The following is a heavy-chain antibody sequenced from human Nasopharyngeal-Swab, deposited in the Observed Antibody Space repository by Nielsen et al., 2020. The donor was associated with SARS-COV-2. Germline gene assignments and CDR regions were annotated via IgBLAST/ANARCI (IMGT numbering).Heavy chain of an antibody. CDR2: IYYSGST. V-gene: IGHV4-39*01. D-gene: IGHD3-3*01. CDR3: ASSHLGGYFWSGYYPFDY. J-gene: IGHJ4*02. Sequence: GSLRLSCTVSGGSISSSSYYWVWIRQPPGKGLEWIGSIYYSGSTYYNPSLKSRVTISVDTSKNQFSLKLSSVTAADTAVYYCASSHLGGYFWSGYYPFDYWGQGTLVTVSS. CDR1: GGSISSSSYY.